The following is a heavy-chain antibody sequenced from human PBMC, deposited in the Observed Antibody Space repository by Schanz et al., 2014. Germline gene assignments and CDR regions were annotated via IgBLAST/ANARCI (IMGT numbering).Heavy chain of an antibody. CDR2: INQDGSDK. CDR1: GFTFGTFW. Sequence: EVQLVESGGGLLQPGGSLRLSCAASGFTFGTFWMSWVRQAPGKGLEWVANINQDGSDKSYVDSVKGRFTISRDNAKNSLYLQMNSLRAEDTAVYYCARDSHRRVAVPGYWGQGTLVTVSS. CDR3: ARDSHRRVAVPGY. V-gene: IGHV3-7*01. J-gene: IGHJ4*02. D-gene: IGHD6-19*01.